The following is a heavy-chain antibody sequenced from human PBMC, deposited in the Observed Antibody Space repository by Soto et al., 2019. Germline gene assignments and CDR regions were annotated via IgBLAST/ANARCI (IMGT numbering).Heavy chain of an antibody. J-gene: IGHJ4*02. CDR1: GFTFSSYA. Sequence: GGSLRLSCAASGFTFSSYAMSWVRQAPGKGLEWVSAISGSGGSTYYADSVKGRFTISRDNSKSTLYLQMNSLRAEDTAVYYCAKDIMGGYVKPYFDYWGQGTLVTVSS. CDR3: AKDIMGGYVKPYFDY. D-gene: IGHD5-12*01. CDR2: ISGSGGST. V-gene: IGHV3-23*01.